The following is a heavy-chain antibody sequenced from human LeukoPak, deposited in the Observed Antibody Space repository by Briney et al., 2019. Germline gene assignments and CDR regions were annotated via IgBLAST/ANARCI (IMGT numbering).Heavy chain of an antibody. Sequence: GGSLRLSCAASGFTFSSYGMHWVRQAPGKGLEWVAVIWYDGSNKYYADSVKGRFTISRDNSKNTLYLQVNSLRAEDTAVYYCAREFSSGWTHFDYWGQGTLVTVSS. D-gene: IGHD6-19*01. V-gene: IGHV3-33*01. J-gene: IGHJ4*02. CDR1: GFTFSSYG. CDR2: IWYDGSNK. CDR3: AREFSSGWTHFDY.